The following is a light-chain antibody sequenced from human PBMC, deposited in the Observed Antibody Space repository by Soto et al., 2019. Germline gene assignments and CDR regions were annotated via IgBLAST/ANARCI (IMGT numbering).Light chain of an antibody. CDR3: QQYGSSPTWK. Sequence: EIVLTQSPGTLSLSRGERATLSCRASQSVSSSYLAWYQQKPGQAPRLLIYGASSRATGIPDRFSGSGSGTDFNLTISRLEPEDFAVYYCQQYGSSPTWKFGKGTKVDI. V-gene: IGKV3-20*01. J-gene: IGKJ1*01. CDR1: QSVSSSY. CDR2: GAS.